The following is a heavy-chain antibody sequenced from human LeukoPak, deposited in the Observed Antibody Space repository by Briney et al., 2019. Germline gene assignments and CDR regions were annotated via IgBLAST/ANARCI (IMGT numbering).Heavy chain of an antibody. V-gene: IGHV4-30-2*01. CDR2: IYHSGST. CDR3: ASPVPAAIGRAGAFDI. D-gene: IGHD2-2*02. Sequence: PSETLSLTCTVSGGSISSGGYYWSWIRQPPGKGLEWIGYIYHSGSTYYNPSLKSRVTISVDRSKNQFSLKLSSVTAADTAVYYCASPVPAAIGRAGAFDIWGQGTMVTVSS. CDR1: GGSISSGGYY. J-gene: IGHJ3*02.